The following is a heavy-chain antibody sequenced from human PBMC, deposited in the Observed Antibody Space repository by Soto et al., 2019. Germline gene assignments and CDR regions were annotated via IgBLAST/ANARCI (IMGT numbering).Heavy chain of an antibody. J-gene: IGHJ4*01. V-gene: IGHV1-2*02. CDR3: ARGTPTVAGPCIDF. CDR2: INANSRDT. CDR1: GYTFTAYF. Sequence: QVQLVQSGAEVKKPGASVKVSCKASGYTFTAYFIVWVRQAPGQGLEWMGWINANSRDTNNAQKFQDRVTMTSDASTRTAYMELSRLRSDDTAVYYCARGTPTVAGPCIDFWGHGTMVTVSS. D-gene: IGHD2-15*01.